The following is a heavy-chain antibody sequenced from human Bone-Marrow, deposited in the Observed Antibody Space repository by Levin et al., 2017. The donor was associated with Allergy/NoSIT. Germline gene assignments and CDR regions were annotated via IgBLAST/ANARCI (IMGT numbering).Heavy chain of an antibody. D-gene: IGHD3-3*01. CDR2: IWYDGSNK. J-gene: IGHJ6*02. CDR3: ARDNVLRFLEWFGGYYYYYYGMDV. CDR1: GFTFSSYG. V-gene: IGHV3-33*01. Sequence: GGSLRLSCAASGFTFSSYGMHWVRQAPGKGLEWVAVIWYDGSNKYYADSVKGRFTISRDNSKNTLYLQMNSLRAEDTAVYYCARDNVLRFLEWFGGYYYYYYGMDVWGQGTTVTVSS.